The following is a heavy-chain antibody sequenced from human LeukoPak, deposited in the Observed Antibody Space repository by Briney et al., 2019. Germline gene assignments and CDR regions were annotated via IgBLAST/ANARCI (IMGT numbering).Heavy chain of an antibody. D-gene: IGHD6-19*01. J-gene: IGHJ4*02. CDR2: ISKSGDST. CDR3: AKLSGWTGWFFDY. Sequence: GGSLRLSCAASGFTFSSYAISWVRQAPGKGLEWVSAISKSGDSTYYADSVKGRFSISRDNSNNTIHLQKNSLRGEDTAVYYCAKLSGWTGWFFDYWGQGTVVTVSS. CDR1: GFTFSSYA. V-gene: IGHV3-23*01.